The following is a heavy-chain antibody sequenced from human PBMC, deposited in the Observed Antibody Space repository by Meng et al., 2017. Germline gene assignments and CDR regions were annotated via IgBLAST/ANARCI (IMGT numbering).Heavy chain of an antibody. Sequence: GAGLVKPSETLSLTCAVYGGSFSGYYWSWIRQPPGKGLEWIGEINHSGSTNYNPSLKSRVTISVDTSKNQFSLKLSSVTAADTAVYYCARDTVEAYCGGDCCPLGYWGQGTLVTVSS. CDR1: GGSFSGYY. D-gene: IGHD2-21*02. CDR2: INHSGST. V-gene: IGHV4-34*01. CDR3: ARDTVEAYCGGDCCPLGY. J-gene: IGHJ4*02.